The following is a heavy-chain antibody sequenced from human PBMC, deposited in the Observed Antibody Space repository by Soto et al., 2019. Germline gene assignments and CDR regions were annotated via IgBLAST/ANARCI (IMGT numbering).Heavy chain of an antibody. CDR1: GGSISSGGYY. CDR3: ARGSRARGVISGENPPLPGRTTYYYCMDV. J-gene: IGHJ6*02. Sequence: SETLSLTCTVSGGSISSGGYYWSWIRQHPGKGLEWIGYIYYSGSTYYNPSLKSRVTISVDTSKNQFSLKLSSVTAADTAVYYCARGSRARGVISGENPPLPGRTTYYYCMDVWGQGTTVTVSS. CDR2: IYYSGST. V-gene: IGHV4-31*03. D-gene: IGHD3-10*01.